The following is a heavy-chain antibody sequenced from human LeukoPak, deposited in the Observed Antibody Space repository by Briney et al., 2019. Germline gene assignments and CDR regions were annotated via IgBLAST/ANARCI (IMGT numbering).Heavy chain of an antibody. CDR2: LDPEDGET. V-gene: IGHV1-24*01. J-gene: IGHJ3*02. D-gene: IGHD1-1*01. Sequence: GASVKVSCKVSGYALTELSMHWVRQAPGKGLEWMGGLDPEDGETIYAQKFQGRVTMTEDTSTDTAYMELSSLRSEDTAVYYCATTSPRHQEDAFDIWGHGTMVTVSS. CDR1: GYALTELS. CDR3: ATTSPRHQEDAFDI.